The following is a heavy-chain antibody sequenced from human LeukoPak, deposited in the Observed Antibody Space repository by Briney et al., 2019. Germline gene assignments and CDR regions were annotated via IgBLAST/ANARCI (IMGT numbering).Heavy chain of an antibody. Sequence: PSETLSLTWTVSGGSISSGSYYWSWIRQPAGKGPEWIGRIYTSGSTNYNPSLKSRVTISVDTSKNQFSLKLSSVTAADTAVYYCARDPAVAGPDYYYYYGMDVWGQGTTVTVSS. CDR1: GGSISSGSYY. V-gene: IGHV4-61*02. CDR2: IYTSGST. J-gene: IGHJ6*02. D-gene: IGHD6-19*01. CDR3: ARDPAVAGPDYYYYYGMDV.